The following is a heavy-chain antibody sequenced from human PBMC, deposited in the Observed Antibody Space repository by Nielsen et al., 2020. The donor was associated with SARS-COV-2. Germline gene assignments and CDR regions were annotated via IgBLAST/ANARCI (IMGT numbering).Heavy chain of an antibody. Sequence: GESLKISCAASGFTVSSNYMSWVRQAPGKGLEWVSVIYSGGSTYYADSVKGRFTISRDNSKNTLYLQMNSLRAEDTAVYYCAREQRRVGATRGAFDIWGQGTMVTVSS. CDR1: GFTVSSNY. CDR3: AREQRRVGATRGAFDI. V-gene: IGHV3-53*01. CDR2: IYSGGST. D-gene: IGHD1-26*01. J-gene: IGHJ3*02.